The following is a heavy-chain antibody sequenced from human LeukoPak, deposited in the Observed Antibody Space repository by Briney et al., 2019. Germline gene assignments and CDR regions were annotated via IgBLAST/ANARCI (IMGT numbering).Heavy chain of an antibody. D-gene: IGHD5-24*01. J-gene: IGHJ4*02. CDR2: INPNSGGT. CDR3: ARALWLQTSGY. CDR1: GYTFTSYG. V-gene: IGHV1-2*02. Sequence: GASVKVSCKASGYTFTSYGISWVRQAPGQGLEWMGWINPNSGGTNYAQKFQGRVTMTRDTSISTAYMELSRLRSDDTAVYYCARALWLQTSGYWGQGTLVTVSS.